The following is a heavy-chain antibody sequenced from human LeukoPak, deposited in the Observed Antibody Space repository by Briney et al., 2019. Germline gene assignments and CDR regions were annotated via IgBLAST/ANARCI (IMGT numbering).Heavy chain of an antibody. D-gene: IGHD6-19*01. J-gene: IGHJ4*02. CDR1: GFTFSSYA. CDR2: FSGTSTN. Sequence: PGGSLRLSCAASGFTFSSYAMSWVRQAPGKGLEWVSTFSGTSTNSYADAVKGRVTISRDNPKNTLYLQMNSLRAEDTAVYYCAKLKQWQPQRYFFEYWGQGALVTVAS. V-gene: IGHV3-23*01. CDR3: AKLKQWQPQRYFFEY.